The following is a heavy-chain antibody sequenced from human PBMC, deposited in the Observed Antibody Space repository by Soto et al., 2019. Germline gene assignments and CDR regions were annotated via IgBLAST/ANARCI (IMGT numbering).Heavy chain of an antibody. CDR1: VGTFSSYA. J-gene: IGHJ3*02. V-gene: IGHV1-69*06. D-gene: IGHD5-18*01. Sequence: VTDTCMATVGTFSSYASSWVGQAGGQGREWMGGIIPIFGTANYAQKFQGRVTITADKSTRTAYMELSSLRSKDTAVYYCASRVFGYSPWEDAFDIWGQGTMVTV. CDR2: IIPIFGTA. CDR3: ASRVFGYSPWEDAFDI.